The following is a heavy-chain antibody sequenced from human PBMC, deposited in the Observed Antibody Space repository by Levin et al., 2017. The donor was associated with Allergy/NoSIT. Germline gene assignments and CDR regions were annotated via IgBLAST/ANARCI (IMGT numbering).Heavy chain of an antibody. J-gene: IGHJ4*02. V-gene: IGHV3-15*01. D-gene: IGHD6-19*01. CDR1: EFAFSDAW. CDR2: LRSNPDGGAA. CDR3: TSDNSGPRF. Sequence: GESLKISCAASEFAFSDAWMNWVRQTPGKGLEWVGRLRSNPDGGAADYAAPVKGRFTISRDDSKSTLYLQMSSLKTEDTGVYYCTSDNSGPRFWGPGTLVIVSS.